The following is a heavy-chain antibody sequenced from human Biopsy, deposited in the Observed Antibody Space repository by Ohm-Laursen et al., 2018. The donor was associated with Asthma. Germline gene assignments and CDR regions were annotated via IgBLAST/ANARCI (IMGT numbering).Heavy chain of an antibody. V-gene: IGHV4-34*01. D-gene: IGHD3-10*01. CDR3: ARERAGYYGSGSYLGY. Sequence: SQTLSLTCAISGGSFTHYFWMWIRQPPGKGLEWIGEINYRGDTNYNPSLESRVSISVDTSTYHFSLRLNSVTAADTAVYYCARERAGYYGSGSYLGYWGQGTLVTVSS. J-gene: IGHJ4*02. CDR2: INYRGDT. CDR1: GGSFTHYF.